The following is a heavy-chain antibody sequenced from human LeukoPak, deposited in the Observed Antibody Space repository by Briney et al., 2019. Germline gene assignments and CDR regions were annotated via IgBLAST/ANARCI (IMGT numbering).Heavy chain of an antibody. CDR3: AREPGHSEFDV. V-gene: IGHV3-7*01. D-gene: IGHD4-11*01. Sequence: GGSLRLSCTASGFTFSRYWMSWVRQVPGKGPKFVVNIKEDGSEKSYVDFVKGRFTISRDNVKNSVSLQMNSLRVEDTAVYYCAREPGHSEFDVWGQGIMVIVSS. CDR1: GFTFSRYW. J-gene: IGHJ3*01. CDR2: IKEDGSEK.